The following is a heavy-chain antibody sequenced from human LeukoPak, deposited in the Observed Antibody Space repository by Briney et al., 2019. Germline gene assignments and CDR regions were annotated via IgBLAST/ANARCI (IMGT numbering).Heavy chain of an antibody. CDR1: GGSISSSSYH. CDR2: YYYSGSP. D-gene: IGHD2-15*01. Sequence: AETLSLTCTVSGGSISSSSYHWGRIRQPPGKGLEGIGTYYYSGSPYYNPSLKRRITISVGTSKDQFSLKLSSVTAADTAVYYCARLKVVNDYYYYYSRDVWGQGTTVTVSS. V-gene: IGHV4-39*01. J-gene: IGHJ6*02. CDR3: ARLKVVNDYYYYYSRDV.